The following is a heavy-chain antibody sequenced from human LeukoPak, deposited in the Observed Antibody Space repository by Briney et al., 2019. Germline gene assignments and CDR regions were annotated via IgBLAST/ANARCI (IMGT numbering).Heavy chain of an antibody. CDR1: GGSISSHY. V-gene: IGHV4-59*11. CDR2: INYSGST. D-gene: IGHD4-23*01. Sequence: SETLSLTCTVSGGSISSHYWSWIRQPPGKGLEWIGNINYSGSTNYNPSLNSRVTISVDTSKNQFSLKLSSVTAADTAVYYCARGRKGRLTTVVTFDYWGQGTLVTVSS. J-gene: IGHJ4*02. CDR3: ARGRKGRLTTVVTFDY.